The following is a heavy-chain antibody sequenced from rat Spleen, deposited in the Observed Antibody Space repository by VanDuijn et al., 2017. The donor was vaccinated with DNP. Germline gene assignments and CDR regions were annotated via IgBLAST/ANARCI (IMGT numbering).Heavy chain of an antibody. CDR3: ARSQGYYYDGSYYPFAY. Sequence: QVQLKESGPGLVQPSQTLSLVCTVSGFSLTSNSIHWVRQPPGKVLEWIAAISSGGNTYYNSALKSRLSISRDTSKSQVFLKMDSVQTEDTAMYFCARSQGYYYDGSYYPFAYWGQGILVTVSS. CDR1: GFSLTSNS. V-gene: IGHV2S12*01. D-gene: IGHD1-12*02. CDR2: ISSGGNT. J-gene: IGHJ3*01.